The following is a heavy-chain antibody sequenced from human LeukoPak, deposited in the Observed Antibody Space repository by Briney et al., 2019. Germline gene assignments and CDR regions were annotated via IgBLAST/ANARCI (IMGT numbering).Heavy chain of an antibody. Sequence: ASVKVSCKTSGYTFTSYYIHWVRQAPGQGLEWMGLIDPSGGSTSYAQNFQGRVTMTRDTSTSTVYMELSSLRSEDTAVYYCARGYWSSSWSSYYYMDVWGKGTTVTISS. V-gene: IGHV1-46*01. D-gene: IGHD6-13*01. CDR2: IDPSGGST. CDR3: ARGYWSSSWSSYYYMDV. J-gene: IGHJ6*03. CDR1: GYTFTSYY.